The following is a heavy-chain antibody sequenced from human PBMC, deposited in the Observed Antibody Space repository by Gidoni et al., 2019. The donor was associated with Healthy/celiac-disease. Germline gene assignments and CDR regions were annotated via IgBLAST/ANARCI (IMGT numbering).Heavy chain of an antibody. Sequence: QITLKESGPTLVNTTQTLTLTCTFSGFSLSTSGVGVGWIRQPPGKALEWLALSYWNDDKRYSPSLKSRLTITEDTSKNQVVLTMTNMDPVDTATYYCAHQNRTRGSFDILGQGTMVTVSS. CDR1: GFSLSTSGVG. J-gene: IGHJ3*02. V-gene: IGHV2-5*01. CDR2: SYWNDDK. CDR3: AHQNRTRGSFDI.